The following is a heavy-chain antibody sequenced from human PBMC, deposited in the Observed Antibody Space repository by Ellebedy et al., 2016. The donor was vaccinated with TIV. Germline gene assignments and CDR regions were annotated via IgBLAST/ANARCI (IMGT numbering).Heavy chain of an antibody. Sequence: GESLKISCAASGFSFSTYAMSWVRQAPGKGLEWVSSISSRAGDTYYADSVKGRFTISRDDSKNTLYLQMHSLKAEDTALYYCAKSQVGATFFDYWGQGTLVTVSS. CDR3: AKSQVGATFFDY. CDR2: ISSRAGDT. J-gene: IGHJ4*02. V-gene: IGHV3-23*01. CDR1: GFSFSTYA. D-gene: IGHD1-26*01.